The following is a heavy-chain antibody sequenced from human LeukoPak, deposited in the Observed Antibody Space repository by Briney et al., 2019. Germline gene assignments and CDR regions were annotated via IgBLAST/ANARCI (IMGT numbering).Heavy chain of an antibody. CDR3: ARHPKRYNWNDHYYYYMDV. CDR1: GGSIISSY. V-gene: IGHV4-4*09. CDR2: IYTSGST. D-gene: IGHD1-20*01. J-gene: IGHJ6*03. Sequence: SDSLSLTWTVSGGSIISSYGSWIRQPPGKGLGWIAYIYTSGSTNYNPSLKSRVTISVDTSKNQFSLKLSSVTAADTAVYYCARHPKRYNWNDHYYYYMDVWGKGTTVTVSS.